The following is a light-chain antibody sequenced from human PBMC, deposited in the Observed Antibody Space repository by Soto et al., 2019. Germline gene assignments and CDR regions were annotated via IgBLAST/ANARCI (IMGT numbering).Light chain of an antibody. Sequence: DIQMTQSPSSLAASVGGRVTISCRASQGISNYLAWYQQKPGKVPKLLIYAASTLQSGVSSRFTDRASGTDSPLTPGTLQPEDVATNHCQSHNWPPFTFGPGTKVDI. V-gene: IGKV1-27*01. CDR3: QSHNWPPFT. J-gene: IGKJ3*01. CDR1: QGISNY. CDR2: AAS.